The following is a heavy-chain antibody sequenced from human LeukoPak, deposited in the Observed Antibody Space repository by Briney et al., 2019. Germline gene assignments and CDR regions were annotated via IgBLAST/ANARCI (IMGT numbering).Heavy chain of an antibody. D-gene: IGHD2-2*01. Sequence: SETLSLTCTVSGGSISSYYWSWIRQPPGKGLEWIGYIYYSGSTNYNPSLKSRVTISVDTSKNQFSLKLSSVTAADTAVYYCANTVVVPDYYYMDVWAKGPRSPSP. CDR1: GGSISSYY. CDR3: ANTVVVPDYYYMDV. CDR2: IYYSGST. J-gene: IGHJ6*03. V-gene: IGHV4-59*01.